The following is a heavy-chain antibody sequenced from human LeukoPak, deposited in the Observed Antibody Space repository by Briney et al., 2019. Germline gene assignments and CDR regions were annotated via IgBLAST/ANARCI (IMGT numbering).Heavy chain of an antibody. D-gene: IGHD5-18*01. CDR2: IYYSGST. V-gene: IGHV4-59*01. Sequence: PSETLSLTCTVSGGSISSYYWSWIRQPPGKGLEWIGYIYYSGSTNYNPSLKSRVTISVDTSKNQFSLKLSSVTAADTAVYYCARFGGYSYGSAADYWGQETLVTVSS. CDR1: GGSISSYY. CDR3: ARFGGYSYGSAADY. J-gene: IGHJ4*02.